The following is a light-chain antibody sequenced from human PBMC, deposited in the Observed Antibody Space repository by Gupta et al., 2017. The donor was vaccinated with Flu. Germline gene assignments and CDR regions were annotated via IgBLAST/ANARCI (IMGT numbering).Light chain of an antibody. CDR2: RDS. CDR1: NIGSKN. CDR3: QVWDSSTAYV. J-gene: IGLJ1*01. V-gene: IGLV3-9*01. Sequence: SYELTQPLPGSVALGQTARITCGGNNIGSKNVRWYQQKPGQAPVLVIYRDSNRPSGIPERFSGSNSGNTATLTISRAQAGDEADYYCQVWDSSTAYVFGTGTKVTVL.